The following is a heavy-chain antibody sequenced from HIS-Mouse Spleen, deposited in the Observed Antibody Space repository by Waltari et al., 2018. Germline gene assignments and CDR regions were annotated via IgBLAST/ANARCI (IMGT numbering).Heavy chain of an antibody. Sequence: QLQLQESGPGLVKPSETLSLTCTVSGGSISSSSYYWGGIRQPPGKGLGWIGCIYYSGSTYYNPSLKGRVTISVDTSKNQFSLKLSSVTAADTAVYYCARDRELYFDYWGQGTLVTVSS. CDR3: ARDRELYFDY. V-gene: IGHV4-39*07. CDR2: IYYSGST. J-gene: IGHJ4*02. CDR1: GGSISSSSYY. D-gene: IGHD1-26*01.